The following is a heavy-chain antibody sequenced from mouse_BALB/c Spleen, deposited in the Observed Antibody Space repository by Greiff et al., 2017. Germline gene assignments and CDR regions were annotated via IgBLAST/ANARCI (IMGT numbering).Heavy chain of an antibody. D-gene: IGHD1-1*01. J-gene: IGHJ4*01. CDR3: TSGSSYYYAMDY. CDR2: IYPGSGST. Sequence: LQQSGSELVRPGASVKLSCKASGYTFTSYWMHWVKQRPGQGLEWIGNIYPGSGSTNYDEKFKSKATLTVDTSSSTAYMQLSSLTSEDSAVYYCTSGSSYYYAMDYWGQGTSVTVSS. V-gene: IGHV1S22*01. CDR1: GYTFTSYW.